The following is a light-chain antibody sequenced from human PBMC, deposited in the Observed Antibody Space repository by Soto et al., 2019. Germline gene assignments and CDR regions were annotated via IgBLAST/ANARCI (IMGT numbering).Light chain of an antibody. CDR1: QGLLHSNGYNY. J-gene: IGKJ1*01. CDR2: LGS. V-gene: IGKV2-28*01. CDR3: MQALQTPWT. Sequence: DIVMTQSKLPLPVTPGEPASISCRSSQGLLHSNGYNYLDWYLQKPGQSPQLLIYLGSNRASGVPDRFSGSGSGTDFTLKISRVEAEDVGVYYCMQALQTPWTFGQGTKVDIK.